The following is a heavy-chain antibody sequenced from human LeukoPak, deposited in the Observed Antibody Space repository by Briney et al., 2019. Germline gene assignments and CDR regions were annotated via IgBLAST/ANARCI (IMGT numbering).Heavy chain of an antibody. CDR3: AREANYCSTTSCPLFGY. CDR2: INPNGGGT. V-gene: IGHV1-2*02. CDR1: GYTFTGYY. J-gene: IGHJ4*02. D-gene: IGHD2-2*01. Sequence: GASVKVSCKASGYTFTGYYIHWVRQAPGQGLEWMGWINPNGGGTDYTQKFQGRVTMTRDTSISTAYMELNRLTSDDTAVYYCAREANYCSTTSCPLFGYWGQGTLVTVSS.